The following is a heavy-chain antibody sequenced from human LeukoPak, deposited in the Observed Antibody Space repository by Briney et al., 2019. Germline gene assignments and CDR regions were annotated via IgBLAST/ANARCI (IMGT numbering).Heavy chain of an antibody. D-gene: IGHD3-3*01. V-gene: IGHV3-30*18. CDR2: ISSDGSIK. Sequence: GGSLRLSCTASKFTFSHYGMQWVRQAPGKGLEWVAVISSDGSIKVYADSVKGRFTLSRDNSINPVDLQTNSLRAEDTAVYYCVKEYHSRAFGAYFDYWGQGTLVTVSS. J-gene: IGHJ4*02. CDR1: KFTFSHYG. CDR3: VKEYHSRAFGAYFDY.